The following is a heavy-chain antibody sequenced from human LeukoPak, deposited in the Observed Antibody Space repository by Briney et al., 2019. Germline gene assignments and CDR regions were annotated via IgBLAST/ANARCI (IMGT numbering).Heavy chain of an antibody. V-gene: IGHV3-23*01. J-gene: IGHJ5*02. Sequence: GGSLRLSCAASGFTFSSYAMSWVRQAPGEGLEWVSAISGSGGSTYYADSVKGRFTISRDNSKNTLYLQMNSLRAEDTAVYYCAKDQELWFGVPNWFDPWGQGTLVTVSS. CDR2: ISGSGGST. D-gene: IGHD3-10*01. CDR3: AKDQELWFGVPNWFDP. CDR1: GFTFSSYA.